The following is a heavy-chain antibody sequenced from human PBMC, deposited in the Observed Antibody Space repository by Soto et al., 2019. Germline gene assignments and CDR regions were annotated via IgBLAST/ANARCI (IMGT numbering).Heavy chain of an antibody. CDR2: INPNSGGT. CDR1: GYTFTGYY. CDR3: AREGITGTTGRADYYYGMDV. V-gene: IGHV1-2*04. J-gene: IGHJ6*04. Sequence: GASVKVSCKASGYTFTGYYMHWVRQAPGQGLEWMGWINPNSGGTNYAQKFQGWVTMTRDTSISTAYMELSRLRSDDTAVYYCAREGITGTTGRADYYYGMDVWGKGTTVTVSS. D-gene: IGHD1-7*01.